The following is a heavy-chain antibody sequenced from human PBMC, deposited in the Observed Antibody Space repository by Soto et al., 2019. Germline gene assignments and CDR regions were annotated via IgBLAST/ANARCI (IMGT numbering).Heavy chain of an antibody. J-gene: IGHJ6*02. Sequence: QPGGSLRLSCAASGFTFSSYGMHWVRQAPGKGLEWVAVISYDGSNKYYADSVKGRFTISRDNSKNTLYLQMNSLRAEDTAVYYCAKEDPESTYYYYGMDVWGQGTTVTVSS. V-gene: IGHV3-30*18. CDR1: GFTFSSYG. CDR2: ISYDGSNK. CDR3: AKEDPESTYYYYGMDV.